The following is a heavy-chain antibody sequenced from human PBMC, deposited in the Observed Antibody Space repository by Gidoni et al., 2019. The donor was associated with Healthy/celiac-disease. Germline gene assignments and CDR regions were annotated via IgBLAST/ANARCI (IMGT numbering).Heavy chain of an antibody. J-gene: IGHJ4*02. V-gene: IGHV3-21*01. Sequence: EVQLVESGGGLVKPGGSLRLSCAASGFTCSSYSMNWVRQAPGTGLEWASSISSSSSYIYYADSVKGRFTISRDNAKNSLYLQMNSLRAEDTAVYYCARSGKYSGSSFDYWGQGTLVTVSS. CDR3: ARSGKYSGSSFDY. CDR1: GFTCSSYS. D-gene: IGHD1-26*01. CDR2: ISSSSSYI.